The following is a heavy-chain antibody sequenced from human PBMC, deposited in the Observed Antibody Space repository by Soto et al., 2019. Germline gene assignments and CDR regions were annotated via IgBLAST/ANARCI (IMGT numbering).Heavy chain of an antibody. V-gene: IGHV4-31*03. CDR1: GDFISSFGYY. Sequence: QVQLHASCPGLVKPSQTLSLTCTVSGDFISSFGYYWSWIRQPPGKGLEWVGYIYYSGSTYYNPFLKRRVTISVDTSKTQFSLKLRSVTAADTDVYYCAIALPPLEIATIAVWGKGTLVTVSS. D-gene: IGHD5-12*01. J-gene: IGHJ4*02. CDR3: AIALPPLEIATIAV. CDR2: IYYSGST.